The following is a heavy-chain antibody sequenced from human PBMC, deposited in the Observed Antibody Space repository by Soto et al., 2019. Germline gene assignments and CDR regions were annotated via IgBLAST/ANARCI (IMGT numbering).Heavy chain of an antibody. Sequence: PSETLSLTCTVSGGSISSSSYYWGWIRQPPGKGLEWIGSIYYSGSTYYNPSLKSRVTISVDTSKNQFSLKLSSVTAADTAVYYCARHDSSRNWFDPWGQGTLVTVSS. CDR1: GGSISSSSYY. CDR3: ARHDSSRNWFDP. V-gene: IGHV4-39*01. J-gene: IGHJ5*02. CDR2: IYYSGST. D-gene: IGHD3-22*01.